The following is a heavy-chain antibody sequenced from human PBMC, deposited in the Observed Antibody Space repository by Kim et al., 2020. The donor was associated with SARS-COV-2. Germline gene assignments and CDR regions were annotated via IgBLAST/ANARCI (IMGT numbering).Heavy chain of an antibody. Sequence: SETLSLTCTVSGGSISSGGYYWSWIRQHPGKGLEWIGYIYYSGSTYYNPSLKSRVTISVDTSKNQFSLKLNSVTAADTAVYYCAGGVYDYVWGSYRPPGACNMWGQETVVTVSS. V-gene: IGHV4-31*03. CDR3: AGGVYDYVWGSYRPPGACNM. CDR2: IYYSGST. CDR1: GGSISSGGYY. D-gene: IGHD3-16*02. J-gene: IGHJ3*02.